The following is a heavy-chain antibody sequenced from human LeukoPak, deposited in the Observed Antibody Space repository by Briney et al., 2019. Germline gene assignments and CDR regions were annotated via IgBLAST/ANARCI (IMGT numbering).Heavy chain of an antibody. CDR1: GFIFTDYG. CDR3: ARDPGQQWFDFFDY. D-gene: IGHD6-19*01. Sequence: GGSLRLSCAASGFIFTDYGMHWVRQAPGKGLVWVSRINSDGSSTSYADSVKGRFTISRDNAKNTLYLQMSSLRAEDTAVYYCARDPGQQWFDFFDYWGQGTLVTVSS. CDR2: INSDGSST. J-gene: IGHJ4*02. V-gene: IGHV3-74*01.